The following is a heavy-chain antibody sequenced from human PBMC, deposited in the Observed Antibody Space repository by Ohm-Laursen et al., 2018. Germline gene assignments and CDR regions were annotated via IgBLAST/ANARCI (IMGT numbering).Heavy chain of an antibody. V-gene: IGHV3-23*01. D-gene: IGHD3-3*01. CDR2: VSGTGDNT. CDR1: GFTFSSYS. J-gene: IGHJ6*02. CDR3: AKGASQSTIFAAGMDV. Sequence: SLRLSCAASGFTFSSYSMNWVRQAPGKGLEWVSAVSGTGDNTYCADSVKGRFTISRDNSKNTLYLQMNSLRAEDTAVYYCAKGASQSTIFAAGMDVWGQGTTVTVSS.